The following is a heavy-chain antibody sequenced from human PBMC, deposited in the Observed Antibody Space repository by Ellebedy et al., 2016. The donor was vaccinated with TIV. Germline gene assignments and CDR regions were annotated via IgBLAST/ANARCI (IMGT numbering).Heavy chain of an antibody. D-gene: IGHD1-14*01. Sequence: SLKISCAASGFIFNYHDMHWVRQAPGKGLEWVSGISWNGSIIGYVDSVKGRFTISRDNAKNSLYLQLNRLRSEDTALYYCAKGSGTVHHFYGMDVWGQGTVVTVSS. CDR1: GFIFNYHD. V-gene: IGHV3-9*01. CDR2: ISWNGSII. J-gene: IGHJ6*02. CDR3: AKGSGTVHHFYGMDV.